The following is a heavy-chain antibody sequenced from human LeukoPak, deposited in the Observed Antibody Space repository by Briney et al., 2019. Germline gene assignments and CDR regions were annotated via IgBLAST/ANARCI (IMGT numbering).Heavy chain of an antibody. CDR3: ARDSALLNNGDWYGGSDY. Sequence: ASVKVSCKASGYTFTGYYIHWVRQAPGQGLEWMGWINPNSGGTNYAQKFQGRVTMTRDTSISTAYMELSGLRSDDTAMYYCARDSALLNNGDWYGGSDYWGQGTLVTVSS. V-gene: IGHV1-2*02. CDR1: GYTFTGYY. CDR2: INPNSGGT. J-gene: IGHJ4*02. D-gene: IGHD4-17*01.